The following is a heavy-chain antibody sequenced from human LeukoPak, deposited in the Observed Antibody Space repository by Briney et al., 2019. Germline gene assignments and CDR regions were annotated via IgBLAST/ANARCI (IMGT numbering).Heavy chain of an antibody. Sequence: GGSLRLSCAASGFTVSSNYMSWVRQAPGKGLEWVSVIYSGGSTYYADSVKSRFTISRDNSKNTLYLQMNSLRAEDTALYYCAKDLYCDSSGWDYWGQGTLVTVSS. CDR2: IYSGGST. CDR3: AKDLYCDSSGWDY. J-gene: IGHJ4*02. D-gene: IGHD3-22*01. V-gene: IGHV3-53*05. CDR1: GFTVSSNY.